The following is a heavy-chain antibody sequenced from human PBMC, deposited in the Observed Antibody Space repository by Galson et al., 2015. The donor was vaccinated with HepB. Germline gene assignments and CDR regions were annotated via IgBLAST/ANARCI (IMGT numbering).Heavy chain of an antibody. J-gene: IGHJ6*03. V-gene: IGHV3-11*01. CDR3: ARGPRVRGVITYYYYYYMDV. Sequence: SLRLSCAASGFTFSDYYMSWIRQAPGKGLEWVSYISSSGSTIYYADSVKGRFTISRDNAKNSLYLQMNSLRAEDTAVYYCARGPRVRGVITYYYYYYMDVWGKGTTVTVSS. D-gene: IGHD3-10*01. CDR2: ISSSGSTI. CDR1: GFTFSDYY.